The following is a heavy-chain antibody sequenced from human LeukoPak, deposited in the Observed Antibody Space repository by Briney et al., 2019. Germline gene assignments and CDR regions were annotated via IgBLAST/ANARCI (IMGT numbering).Heavy chain of an antibody. D-gene: IGHD6-13*01. CDR3: ARGRTGIAAAGKRADDAFDI. Sequence: GGSLRLSCAASGFTFSSYSMNWVRQAPGKGLEWVSSISSSSSYIYYADSVKGRFTISRDNAKNSLYLQMNSLRAEDTAVYHCARGRTGIAAAGKRADDAFDIWGQGTMVTVSS. CDR1: GFTFSSYS. CDR2: ISSSSSYI. V-gene: IGHV3-21*01. J-gene: IGHJ3*02.